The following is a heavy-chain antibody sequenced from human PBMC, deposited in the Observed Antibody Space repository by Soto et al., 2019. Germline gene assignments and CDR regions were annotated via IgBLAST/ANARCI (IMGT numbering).Heavy chain of an antibody. J-gene: IGHJ6*02. V-gene: IGHV5-51*01. Sequence: PGESLKISCKGSRYSFTSYWIGWVRQMPGKGLEWMGIIYPGDSDTRYSPSFQGQVTISADKSISTAYLQWSSLKASDTAMYYCARHLLEDQYCSGGSCYSYGMDVWGQGT. CDR3: ARHLLEDQYCSGGSCYSYGMDV. CDR1: RYSFTSYW. D-gene: IGHD2-15*01. CDR2: IYPGDSDT.